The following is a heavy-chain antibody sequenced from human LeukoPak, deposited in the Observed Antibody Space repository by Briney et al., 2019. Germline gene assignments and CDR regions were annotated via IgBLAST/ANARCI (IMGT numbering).Heavy chain of an antibody. Sequence: AGGSLKLSCAASGFIFSDFAMHWVRQASGKGLEWVGRIRTKVDSYATTYAASVKGRFTVSRDDSKNTAYLEMNSLKSEDTAVYYCASPSSGFHFWGQGTLVTVSS. CDR2: IRTKVDSYAT. J-gene: IGHJ4*02. CDR1: GFIFSDFA. CDR3: ASPSSGFHF. V-gene: IGHV3-73*01. D-gene: IGHD3-22*01.